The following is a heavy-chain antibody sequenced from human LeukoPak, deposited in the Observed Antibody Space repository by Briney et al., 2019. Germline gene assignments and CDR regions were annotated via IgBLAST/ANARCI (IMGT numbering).Heavy chain of an antibody. CDR3: ARAVAATHWYFDL. Sequence: SETLSLTCTVSGGSTGSSSYFWGWIRQPPGKGLEWIGSLYYSGSTYYNPSLKSRVTISVDTSKNQFSLKLSSVTAADTAVYYCARAVAATHWYFDLWGRGTLVTVSS. D-gene: IGHD2-15*01. CDR1: GGSTGSSSYF. J-gene: IGHJ2*01. V-gene: IGHV4-39*07. CDR2: LYYSGST.